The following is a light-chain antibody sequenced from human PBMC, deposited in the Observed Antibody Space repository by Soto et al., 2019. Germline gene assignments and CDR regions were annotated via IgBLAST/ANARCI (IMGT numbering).Light chain of an antibody. CDR3: QQYGTSPLT. CDR1: QTVKNNY. J-gene: IGKJ4*01. CDR2: GTS. Sequence: ETVLTQSPDTLSLSPGEGATLSCRASQTVKNNYLAWYQQRRGLAPRLLIYGTSGRATGIPDRFSGSGSGTDLTLTITRLEPEDFAMYYCQQYGTSPLTFGGGTKVDIK. V-gene: IGKV3-20*01.